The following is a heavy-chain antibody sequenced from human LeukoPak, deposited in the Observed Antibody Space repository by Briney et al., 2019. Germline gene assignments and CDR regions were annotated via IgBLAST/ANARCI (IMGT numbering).Heavy chain of an antibody. V-gene: IGHV3-7*01. D-gene: IGHD3-10*01. Sequence: GGPLRLSCAASGFIFSNFWMSWVRQTPARGLEWVANIKQGGTEKYYVDSVKGRFTISRDNAKNTLYLQMDSLRADDTAVYYCTRGDYYGSSAIGMIDYWGQGTLVTVSS. CDR1: GFIFSNFW. J-gene: IGHJ4*02. CDR2: IKQGGTEK. CDR3: TRGDYYGSSAIGMIDY.